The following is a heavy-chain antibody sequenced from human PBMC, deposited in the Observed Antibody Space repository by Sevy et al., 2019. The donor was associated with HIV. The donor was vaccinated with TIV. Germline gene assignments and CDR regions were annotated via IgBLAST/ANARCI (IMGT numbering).Heavy chain of an antibody. D-gene: IGHD1-26*01. J-gene: IGHJ1*01. Sequence: ASVKVSCKASGYTFTGYYMHWVRQAPGQGREWMGWINPNSGGTNYAQKLQGRVTMTRDTSISTAYMELSRLRSDDTAVYYCARESGSIVGVLQHWGQGTLVTVSS. CDR3: ARESGSIVGVLQH. CDR2: INPNSGGT. V-gene: IGHV1-2*02. CDR1: GYTFTGYY.